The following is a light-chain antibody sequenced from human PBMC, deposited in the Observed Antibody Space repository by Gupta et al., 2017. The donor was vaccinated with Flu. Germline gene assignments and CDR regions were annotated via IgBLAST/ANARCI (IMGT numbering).Light chain of an antibody. J-gene: IGKJ2*01. CDR3: QQEDSTLST. CDR1: QSVLYSSNNKNY. Sequence: VSLGERATINCKSSQSVLYSSNNKNYLAWYQQKPRQPPKLLIYWASTREAGVPDRFSGSGSGTNFTLTISSLQAEDVAVYYCQQEDSTLSTFGQGTKLQIK. CDR2: WAS. V-gene: IGKV4-1*01.